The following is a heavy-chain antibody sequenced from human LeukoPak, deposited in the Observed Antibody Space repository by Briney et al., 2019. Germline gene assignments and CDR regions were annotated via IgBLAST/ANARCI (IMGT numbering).Heavy chain of an antibody. Sequence: PGGSLRLSCAASRFTFSSSGMSWVRQAPGKGLEWVSAISGSGGSTYYADSVKGRFTISRDNSKNTLYLQMNSLRAEDTAVYYCARDRLGFSNGVAAAGYWGQGTLVTVSS. CDR3: ARDRLGFSNGVAAAGY. CDR2: ISGSGGST. D-gene: IGHD6-13*01. CDR1: RFTFSSSG. V-gene: IGHV3-23*01. J-gene: IGHJ4*02.